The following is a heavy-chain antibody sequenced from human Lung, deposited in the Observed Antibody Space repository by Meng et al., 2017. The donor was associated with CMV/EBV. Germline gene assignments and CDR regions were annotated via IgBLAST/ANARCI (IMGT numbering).Heavy chain of an antibody. Sequence: SFASSGFTFSSYSMNWVRQAPGKGLEWVSSISSSSSYIYYADPVKGRFTISRDNAKNSLYLQMNSLRAEDTAVYYCARAPYCSSTSCYKRGGYYFDYXGEGXLVTVSS. J-gene: IGHJ4*02. CDR1: GFTFSSYS. CDR3: ARAPYCSSTSCYKRGGYYFDY. V-gene: IGHV3-21*01. D-gene: IGHD2-2*02. CDR2: ISSSSSYI.